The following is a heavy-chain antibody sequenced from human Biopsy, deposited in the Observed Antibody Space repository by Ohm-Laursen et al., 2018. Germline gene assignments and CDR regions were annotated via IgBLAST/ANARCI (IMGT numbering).Heavy chain of an antibody. Sequence: SLRLSCSASGFTFSSYGMSWVRQAPGKGLEWVSVLSGSGGTTYYADSVKGRFTISRDNSKNTLYLQMNSLTAEDTAVYYCAKTFHGSSFLYDYWGQGTLVTVSS. J-gene: IGHJ4*02. D-gene: IGHD2-15*01. CDR3: AKTFHGSSFLYDY. V-gene: IGHV3-23*01. CDR1: GFTFSSYG. CDR2: LSGSGGTT.